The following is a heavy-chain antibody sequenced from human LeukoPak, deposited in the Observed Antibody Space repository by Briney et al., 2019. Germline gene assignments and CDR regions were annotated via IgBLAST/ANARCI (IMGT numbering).Heavy chain of an antibody. CDR2: ISWNSGSI. CDR3: AKDTQYYYGSGSLYDAFDI. V-gene: IGHV3-9*01. J-gene: IGHJ3*02. D-gene: IGHD3-10*01. CDR1: GFTFDDYA. Sequence: GGSLRLSCAASGFTFDDYAMHWVRQAPGKGLGWVSGISWNSGSIGYADSVKGRFTISRDNAKNSLYLQMNSLRAEDTALYYCAKDTQYYYGSGSLYDAFDIWGQGTMVTVSS.